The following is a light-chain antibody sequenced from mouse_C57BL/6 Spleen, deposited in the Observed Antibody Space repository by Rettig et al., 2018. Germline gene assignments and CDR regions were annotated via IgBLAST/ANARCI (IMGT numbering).Light chain of an antibody. Sequence: QESALTTSPGETVTLTCRSSTGAVTTSNYANWVQEKPDHLFTGLIGGTNNRAPGVPARFSGSLIGDKAALTITGAQTEDEAIYFCALWYSNHFIFGSGTKVTVL. CDR2: GTN. J-gene: IGLJ3*01. CDR1: TGAVTTSNY. V-gene: IGLV1*01. CDR3: ALWYSNHFI.